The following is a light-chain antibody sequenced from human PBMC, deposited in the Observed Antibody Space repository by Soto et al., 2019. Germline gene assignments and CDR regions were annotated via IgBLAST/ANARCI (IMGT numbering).Light chain of an antibody. CDR2: GAS. J-gene: IGKJ5*01. Sequence: EIVMTQSPATLSVSPGESATVSCMAIQSVSSNLAWYQQKPGQAPRLLIYGASTRATGIPARFSGSGSGTEFTLTINRLEPEDFAVYYCQQRSNWPPEITFGQGTRLEIK. V-gene: IGKV3-15*01. CDR1: QSVSSN. CDR3: QQRSNWPPEIT.